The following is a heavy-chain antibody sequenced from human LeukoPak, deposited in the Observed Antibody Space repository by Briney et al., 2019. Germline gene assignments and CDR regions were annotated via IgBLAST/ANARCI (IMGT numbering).Heavy chain of an antibody. CDR2: IYTSGST. Sequence: PSETLSLTSTVSGGSISSYYWSWIRQPPGKGLEWIGYIYTSGSTNYNPSLKSRVTISVDTSKNQFSLKLSSVTAADTAVYYCAREQLELRGWFDPWGQGTLVTVSS. V-gene: IGHV4-4*09. CDR3: AREQLELRGWFDP. CDR1: GGSISSYY. D-gene: IGHD1-7*01. J-gene: IGHJ5*02.